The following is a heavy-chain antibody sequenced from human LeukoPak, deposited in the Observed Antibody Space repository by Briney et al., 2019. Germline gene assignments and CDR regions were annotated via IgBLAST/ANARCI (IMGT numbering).Heavy chain of an antibody. Sequence: GGSLRLPCVASGFTLSTTSMNWVRQAPGKALEWISYIDKSSNPIYYADSVKGRFTISRDSAKNSLYLQMNSLRAEDTAVYYCADNLSRWGQGTLVTVSS. CDR3: ADNLSR. D-gene: IGHD1-1*01. CDR2: IDKSSNPI. J-gene: IGHJ4*02. V-gene: IGHV3-48*04. CDR1: GFTLSTTS.